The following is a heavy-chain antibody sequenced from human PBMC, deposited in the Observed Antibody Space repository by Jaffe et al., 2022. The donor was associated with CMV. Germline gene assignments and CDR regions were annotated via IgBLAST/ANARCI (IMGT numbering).Heavy chain of an antibody. D-gene: IGHD5-18*01. CDR2: IYYSGST. V-gene: IGHV4-39*01. Sequence: QLQLQESGPGLVKPSETLSLTCTVSGGSISSSSYYWGWIRQPPGKGLEWIGSIYYSGSTYYNPSLKSRVTISVDTSKNQFSLKLSSVTAADTAVYYCARHWVDDTAMYFDYWGQGTLVTVSS. J-gene: IGHJ4*02. CDR1: GGSISSSSYY. CDR3: ARHWVDDTAMYFDY.